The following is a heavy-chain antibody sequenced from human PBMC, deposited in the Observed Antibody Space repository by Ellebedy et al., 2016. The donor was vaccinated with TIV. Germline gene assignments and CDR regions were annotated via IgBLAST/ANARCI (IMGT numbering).Heavy chain of an antibody. CDR2: ITMSGTYT. CDR1: GFSFSDYY. Sequence: GESLKISXAASGFSFSDYYMAWIRQVPGKGLEWVAYITMSGTYTNYADSVKGRLTISRDNAKNSLYLQMNSLRAEDTAVYYCARSVAGSPDYWGQGTLVSVSS. V-gene: IGHV3-11*03. J-gene: IGHJ4*02. D-gene: IGHD6-19*01. CDR3: ARSVAGSPDY.